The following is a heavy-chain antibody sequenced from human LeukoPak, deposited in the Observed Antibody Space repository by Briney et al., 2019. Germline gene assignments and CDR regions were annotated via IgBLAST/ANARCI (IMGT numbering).Heavy chain of an antibody. CDR1: GGSFSGYY. V-gene: IGHV4-34*01. Sequence: SETLSLTCAVYGGSFSGYYWSWIRQPPGKGLEWIGEINHSGSTNYNPSLKSRVTISVDTSKNQFSLKLSSVTAADTAVYYCARHLLGYCSSTSCHHQYYYYYGLDVWGQGTTVTVSS. J-gene: IGHJ6*02. CDR3: ARHLLGYCSSTSCHHQYYYYYGLDV. CDR2: INHSGST. D-gene: IGHD2-2*01.